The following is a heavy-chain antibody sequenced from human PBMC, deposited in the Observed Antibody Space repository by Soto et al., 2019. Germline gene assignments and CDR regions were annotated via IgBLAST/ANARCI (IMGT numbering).Heavy chain of an antibody. CDR3: ALERGPAAAMPDIWFDP. D-gene: IGHD2-2*01. J-gene: IGHJ5*02. CDR2: MNPNSGNT. V-gene: IGHV1-8*01. CDR1: GYTFTSYD. Sequence: ASVKVSCKASGYTFTSYDINWVRQATGQGLEWMGWMNPNSGNTGYAQKFQGRVTMTRNTSISTAYMELSSLRSEDTAVYYCALERGPAAAMPDIWFDPWGQGTLVTVSS.